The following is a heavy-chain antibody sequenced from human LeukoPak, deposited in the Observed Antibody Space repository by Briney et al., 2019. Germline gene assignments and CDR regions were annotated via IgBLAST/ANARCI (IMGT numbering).Heavy chain of an antibody. CDR1: GFTFNSYA. V-gene: IGHV3-23*01. Sequence: GGSLRLSCAASGFTFNSYAMTWVRQAPGKGLEWVSSISGNGGSTYYTDSVKGRYTISRDNSKNTLYLQMNSLRAEDTAAYYCAKDLRVIVVTYYMDVWGKGTTVTVSS. CDR2: ISGNGGST. J-gene: IGHJ6*03. CDR3: AKDLRVIVVTYYMDV. D-gene: IGHD2-2*01.